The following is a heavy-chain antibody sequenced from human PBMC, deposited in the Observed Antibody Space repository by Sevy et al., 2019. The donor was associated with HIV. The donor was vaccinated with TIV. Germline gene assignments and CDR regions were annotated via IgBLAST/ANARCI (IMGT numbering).Heavy chain of an antibody. CDR2: INPRGGST. CDR1: GYSFTSHE. CDR3: ARLRACGGDCYYYDF. V-gene: IGHV1-46*01. Sequence: ASVKVSCKASGYSFTSHEIHWVRQTPGQGLEWMGIINPRGGSTSYAQKFQDRVTRIRDTSTTTVYMELSSLRSEDTAVYFCARLRACGGDCYYYDFWGQGTLVTVSS. J-gene: IGHJ4*02. D-gene: IGHD2-21*02.